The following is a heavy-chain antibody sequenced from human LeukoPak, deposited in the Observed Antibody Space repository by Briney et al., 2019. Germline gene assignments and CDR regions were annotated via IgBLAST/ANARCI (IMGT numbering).Heavy chain of an antibody. Sequence: GGSLRLSCAASGFTFNSYAMSWVRQAPGKGLEWVSAISGSGGNTYYADSVKGRFTISRDNSKNSLYLQMNSLRSEDTALYYCTKGVPNSQMEHGIGWFDPWGQGTLVTVSS. CDR1: GFTFNSYA. CDR3: TKGVPNSQMEHGIGWFDP. D-gene: IGHD1/OR15-1a*01. J-gene: IGHJ5*02. V-gene: IGHV3-43*02. CDR2: ISGSGGNT.